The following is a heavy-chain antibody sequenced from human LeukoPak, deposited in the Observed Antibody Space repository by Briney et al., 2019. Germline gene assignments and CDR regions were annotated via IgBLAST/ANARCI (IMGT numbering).Heavy chain of an antibody. V-gene: IGHV4-59*08. CDR1: GGSFSSYY. CDR3: ARHASLYSNYDY. D-gene: IGHD4-11*01. Sequence: PSETLSLTCAVYGGSFSSYYWSWIRQPPGKGLEWIGYIYNSGSTNYNPSLKSRVTISVDTSKNQFSLKLSSVTAADTAVYYCARHASLYSNYDYWGQGTLVTVSS. J-gene: IGHJ4*02. CDR2: IYNSGST.